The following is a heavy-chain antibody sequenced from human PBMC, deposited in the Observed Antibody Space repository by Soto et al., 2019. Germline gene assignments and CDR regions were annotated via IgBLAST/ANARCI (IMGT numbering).Heavy chain of an antibody. V-gene: IGHV4-59*01. CDR3: ARVEVAGAMSFDY. CDR2: IYYSGST. CDR1: GGSISSYY. J-gene: IGHJ4*02. D-gene: IGHD6-19*01. Sequence: QVQLQESGPGLVKPSETLSLTCTVSGGSISSYYWSWIRQPPGKGLEWIGYIYYSGSTNYNPSLKSRVTISVDTSKNQFSLKLSSVTAADTAVYYCARVEVAGAMSFDYWGQGTLVTVSS.